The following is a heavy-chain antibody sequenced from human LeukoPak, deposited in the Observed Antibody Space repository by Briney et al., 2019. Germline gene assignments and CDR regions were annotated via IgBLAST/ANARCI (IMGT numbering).Heavy chain of an antibody. Sequence: GGSLRLSCAASGFTFSDYYMSWVRQAPGKGLEWVAYISRNGSTIYYADSVKGRFTISRDNAKNSLYLQMNSLRAEDTAVYYCARDPIGYSHGHQGGIDYWGQGTLVTVSS. CDR3: ARDPIGYSHGHQGGIDY. J-gene: IGHJ4*02. CDR1: GFTFSDYY. V-gene: IGHV3-11*01. CDR2: ISRNGSTI. D-gene: IGHD5-18*01.